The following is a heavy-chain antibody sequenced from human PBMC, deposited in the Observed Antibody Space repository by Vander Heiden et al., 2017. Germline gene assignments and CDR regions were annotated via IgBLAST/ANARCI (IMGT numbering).Heavy chain of an antibody. CDR1: GGSISSSSYY. Sequence: QLQLQESGPGLVKPSETLSPTCTVSGGSISSSSYYWGWIRQPPGKGLEWIGSIYYSGSTYYNPSLKSRVTISVDTSKNQFSLKLSSVTAADTAVYYCARRGGSGSYSDYWGQGTLVTVSS. V-gene: IGHV4-39*01. D-gene: IGHD1-26*01. CDR3: ARRGGSGSYSDY. CDR2: IYYSGST. J-gene: IGHJ4*02.